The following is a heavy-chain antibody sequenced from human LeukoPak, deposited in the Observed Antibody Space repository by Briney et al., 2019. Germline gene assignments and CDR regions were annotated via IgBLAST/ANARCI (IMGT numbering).Heavy chain of an antibody. J-gene: IGHJ4*02. D-gene: IGHD3-9*01. CDR1: GYPFTTYG. Sequence: ASVKVSCKASGYPFTTYGINWVRQAPGQGLEWMGWINTYNGDTNYAQKFQGRVTMTTDTSTSTVYIELRSLTSDDTAVYFCARVIRNILTDPCCSYPPSAIDYWGQGTLVTVSS. V-gene: IGHV1-18*01. CDR3: ARVIRNILTDPCCSYPPSAIDY. CDR2: INTYNGDT.